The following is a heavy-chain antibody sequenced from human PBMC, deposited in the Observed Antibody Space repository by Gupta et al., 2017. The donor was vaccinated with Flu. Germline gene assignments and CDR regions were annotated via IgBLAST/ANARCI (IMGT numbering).Heavy chain of an antibody. V-gene: IGHV3-73*01. CDR2: IRSKANSYAT. CDR1: GFPFSGSA. CDR3: TSPPSRYYYYGMDV. J-gene: IGHJ6*02. Sequence: EVQLVGSGGGLVQPGGSLKLSCAASGFPFSGSAMHWVRQASGKGLEWVGRIRSKANSYATAYAASVKGRFTISRDDSKNTAYLQMNSLKTEDTAVYYCTSPPSRYYYYGMDVWGQGTTVTVSS.